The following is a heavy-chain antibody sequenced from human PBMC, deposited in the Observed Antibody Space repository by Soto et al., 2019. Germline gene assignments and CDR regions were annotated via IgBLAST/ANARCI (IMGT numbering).Heavy chain of an antibody. CDR2: ISYDGSNK. CDR3: ARQGYCSGGSCYISAFDI. J-gene: IGHJ3*02. D-gene: IGHD2-15*01. V-gene: IGHV3-30-3*01. Sequence: GGSLRLSCAASGFTFSSYAMHWVRQAPGKGLEWVAVISYDGSNKYYADSVKGRFTISRDNSKNTLYLQMTSLRAEDTAVYYCARQGYCSGGSCYISAFDIWGQGTMVTVSS. CDR1: GFTFSSYA.